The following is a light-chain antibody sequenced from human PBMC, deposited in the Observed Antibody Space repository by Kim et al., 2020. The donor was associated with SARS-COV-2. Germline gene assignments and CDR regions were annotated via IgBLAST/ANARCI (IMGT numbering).Light chain of an antibody. J-gene: IGKJ4*01. CDR1: QGIDCF. V-gene: IGKV1-12*01. Sequence: ASVGDRVTITGRASQGIDCFLAWYQQKPGEAPKLLMYTASTLRRGVPSRFSGSQSGTDFTLTISSLQPEDFAIYFCQQAKSWPLTFGGGTKVDIK. CDR3: QQAKSWPLT. CDR2: TAS.